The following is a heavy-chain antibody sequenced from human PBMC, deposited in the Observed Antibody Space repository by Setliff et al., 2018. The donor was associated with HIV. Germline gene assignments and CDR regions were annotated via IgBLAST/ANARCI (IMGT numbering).Heavy chain of an antibody. Sequence: SETLSLTCIVSGGSMDNYYWNWVRQTPGKGLEWIGYIYESAYSHYTVSLRSRVTISMDTSKNQFSLTLRSVTAADRAVYYCARAQMHRGVVAWSLYYFDYWGQGALVTVSS. J-gene: IGHJ4*02. CDR2: IYESAYS. D-gene: IGHD3-10*01. CDR1: GGSMDNYY. CDR3: ARAQMHRGVVAWSLYYFDY. V-gene: IGHV4-59*01.